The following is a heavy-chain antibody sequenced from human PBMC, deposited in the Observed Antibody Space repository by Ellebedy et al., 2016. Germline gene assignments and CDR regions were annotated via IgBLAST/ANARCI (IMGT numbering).Heavy chain of an antibody. Sequence: ASVKVSXXASGYTFTGYYMHWVRQAPGQGLEWMGWINPNSGGTNYAQKFQGRVTMTRDTSISTAYMELSRLRSDDTAVYYCARDRQETRGTAMVTSPNDYWGQGTLVTVSS. CDR1: GYTFTGYY. D-gene: IGHD5-18*01. J-gene: IGHJ4*02. V-gene: IGHV1-2*02. CDR2: INPNSGGT. CDR3: ARDRQETRGTAMVTSPNDY.